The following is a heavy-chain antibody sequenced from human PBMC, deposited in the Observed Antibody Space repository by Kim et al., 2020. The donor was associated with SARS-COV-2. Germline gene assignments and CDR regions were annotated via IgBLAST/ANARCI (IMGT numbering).Heavy chain of an antibody. CDR1: GFTFSSYG. Sequence: GGSLRLSCAASGFTFSSYGMHWVRQAPGKGLEWVAVISYDGSNKYYADSVKGRFTISRDNSKNTLYLQMNSLRAEDTAVYYCAKVERGYCSGGSCYSQAFDYWGQGTLVTVSS. CDR3: AKVERGYCSGGSCYSQAFDY. V-gene: IGHV3-30*18. CDR2: ISYDGSNK. D-gene: IGHD2-15*01. J-gene: IGHJ4*02.